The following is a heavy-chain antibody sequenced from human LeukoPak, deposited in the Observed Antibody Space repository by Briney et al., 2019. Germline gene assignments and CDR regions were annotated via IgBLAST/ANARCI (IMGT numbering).Heavy chain of an antibody. CDR3: AKDDGEDYYDSSGYWFDP. D-gene: IGHD3-22*01. J-gene: IGHJ5*02. CDR1: GFTFSGYA. V-gene: IGHV3-23*01. Sequence: TGGSLRLSCAASGFTFSGYAMSWVRQAPGKGLEWVSAISGSGGSTYYADSVKGRFTISRDNSKNTLYLQMNSLRAEETAVYYCAKDDGEDYYDSSGYWFDPWGQGTLVTVSS. CDR2: ISGSGGST.